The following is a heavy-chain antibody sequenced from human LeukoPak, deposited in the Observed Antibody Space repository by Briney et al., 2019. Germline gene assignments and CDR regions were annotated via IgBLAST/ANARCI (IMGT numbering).Heavy chain of an antibody. D-gene: IGHD3-10*01. J-gene: IGHJ4*02. CDR1: GVIVRSNY. CDR2: LYHGGST. CDR3: AATYGSGSDFDY. V-gene: IGHV3-66*01. Sequence: GGSLRLSCVGSGVIVRSNYMTWVRQAPGKGLEWVSILYHGGSTYYADSVKGRFSISRDTSKNTLYLQMNSLRVEDTAVYYCAATYGSGSDFDYWGQGTLVTVSS.